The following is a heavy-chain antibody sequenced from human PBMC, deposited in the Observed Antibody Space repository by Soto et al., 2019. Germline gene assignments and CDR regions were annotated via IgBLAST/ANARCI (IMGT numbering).Heavy chain of an antibody. CDR2: IRSKAYGGTT. Sequence: GGSLRLSCTASGFTFGYYAMSWVRQAPGKGLEWVGFIRSKAYGGTTEYAASVKGRFTISRDDSKSIAYLQMNSLKTDDTAVYYCARVGVAARRQGYYGMDVWGQGTTVTVSS. V-gene: IGHV3-49*04. J-gene: IGHJ6*02. CDR1: GFTFGYYA. D-gene: IGHD6-6*01. CDR3: ARVGVAARRQGYYGMDV.